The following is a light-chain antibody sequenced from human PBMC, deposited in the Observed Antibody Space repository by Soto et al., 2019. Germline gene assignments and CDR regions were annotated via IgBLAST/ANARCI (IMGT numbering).Light chain of an antibody. CDR3: QQYGSLPKEFT. J-gene: IGKJ3*01. V-gene: IGKV3-20*01. CDR2: GAS. Sequence: EIGLTQAPGTLSLSPGERATLSCRASQSVSSSYLAWYQQKPGQAPRLLIYGASSRATGIPDRFSGSGSGTDFTLTISRLEPEDFAVYYCQQYGSLPKEFTFGPGTKVDIK. CDR1: QSVSSSY.